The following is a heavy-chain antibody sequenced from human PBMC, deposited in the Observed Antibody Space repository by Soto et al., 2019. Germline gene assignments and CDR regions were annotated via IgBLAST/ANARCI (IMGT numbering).Heavy chain of an antibody. D-gene: IGHD2-21*02. CDR3: AKESREVTYFDY. J-gene: IGHJ4*02. V-gene: IGHV3-23*01. CDR1: GFTFSSYA. CDR2: ISGSADST. Sequence: EVQLLESGGGLVQPGGSLRLSCAASGFTFSSYAMSWVRQAPGKGLEWVSDISGSADSTYYADSVKGRFTISRDNSKNTQYLQMNSLRAEDTAVYYCAKESREVTYFDYWGQGTLVTVSS.